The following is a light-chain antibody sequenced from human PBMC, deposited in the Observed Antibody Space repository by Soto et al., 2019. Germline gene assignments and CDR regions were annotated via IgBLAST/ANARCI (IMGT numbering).Light chain of an antibody. CDR2: AAS. J-gene: IGKJ1*01. Sequence: DIQMTQSPSSLSAVVGDRVTITCRASRGIGYRLAWFQQKPGKAPQFLIQAASNLQSGVPSRFSGSGSGTEFILSINSLQPEDIATYYCLQVSSFPRTFGQGTKVDI. CDR3: LQVSSFPRT. V-gene: IGKV1-12*01. CDR1: RGIGYR.